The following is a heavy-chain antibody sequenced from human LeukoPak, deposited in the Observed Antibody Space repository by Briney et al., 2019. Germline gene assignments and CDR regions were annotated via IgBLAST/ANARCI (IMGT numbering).Heavy chain of an antibody. CDR1: GGSISSYY. CDR2: IYYSGST. Sequence: SETLSLTCTVSGGSISSYYWSWIRQPPGKGLEWIGYIYYSGSTYYNPSLKSRVTISVDTSKNQFSLKLSSVTAADTAVYYCAREGSSSWNWGQGILVTVSS. J-gene: IGHJ4*02. CDR3: AREGSSSWN. D-gene: IGHD6-13*01. V-gene: IGHV4-30-4*08.